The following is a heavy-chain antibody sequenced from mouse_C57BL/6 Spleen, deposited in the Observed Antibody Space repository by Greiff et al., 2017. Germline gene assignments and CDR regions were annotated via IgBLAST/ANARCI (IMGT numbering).Heavy chain of an antibody. J-gene: IGHJ4*01. CDR2: IHPNSGST. CDR1: GYTFTSYW. D-gene: IGHD3-1*01. CDR3: AREGDSDAMDY. Sequence: QVQLQQPGAELVKPGASVKLSCKASGYTFTSYWMHWVKQRPGQGLEWIGMIHPNSGSTNYNEKFKSKATLTVDKSSSTAYMQLSSLTSEDSAVYYCAREGDSDAMDYWGQGTSVTVSS. V-gene: IGHV1-64*01.